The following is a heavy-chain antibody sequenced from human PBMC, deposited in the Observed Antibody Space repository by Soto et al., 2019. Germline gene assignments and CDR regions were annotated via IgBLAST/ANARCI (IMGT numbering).Heavy chain of an antibody. CDR1: GFTFISYA. CDR3: AKDRDSSSWYGRYYYGMDV. V-gene: IGHV3-23*01. D-gene: IGHD6-13*01. J-gene: IGHJ6*02. CDR2: ISGSGGST. Sequence: GGSLRLSCAASGFTFISYAMSWVRQAPGKGLEWVSAISGSGGSTYYADSVKGRFTISRDNSKNTLYLQMNSLRAEDTAVYYCAKDRDSSSWYGRYYYGMDVWGQGTTVTVSS.